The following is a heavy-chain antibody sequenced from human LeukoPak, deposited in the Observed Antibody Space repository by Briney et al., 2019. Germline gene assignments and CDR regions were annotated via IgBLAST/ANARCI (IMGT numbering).Heavy chain of an antibody. CDR3: ARGRDYDYVWGSYRHKTAFDH. D-gene: IGHD3-16*02. CDR1: GGSFSGYY. V-gene: IGHV4-34*01. J-gene: IGHJ4*02. Sequence: SETLSLTCAVYGGSFSGYYWSWIRQPPEKGLEWIGEINHSGSTNYNPSLKSRVTISVDTSKNQFSLKLSSVTAADTAVYYCARGRDYDYVWGSYRHKTAFDHWGQGTLVTVSS. CDR2: INHSGST.